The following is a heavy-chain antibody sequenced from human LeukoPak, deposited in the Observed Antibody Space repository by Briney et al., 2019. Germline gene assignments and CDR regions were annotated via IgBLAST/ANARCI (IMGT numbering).Heavy chain of an antibody. D-gene: IGHD6-13*01. J-gene: IGHJ5*02. Sequence: GGSLRLSCAASGFTFSSYEMNWVRQAPGKGLEWVSYISSSGSTIYYADSVKGRFTISRDNAKNSLYLQMNSLRAEDTAVYYCAGRIAAAGSTPYNWFDPWGQGTLVTVSS. CDR2: ISSSGSTI. CDR3: AGRIAAAGSTPYNWFDP. V-gene: IGHV3-48*03. CDR1: GFTFSSYE.